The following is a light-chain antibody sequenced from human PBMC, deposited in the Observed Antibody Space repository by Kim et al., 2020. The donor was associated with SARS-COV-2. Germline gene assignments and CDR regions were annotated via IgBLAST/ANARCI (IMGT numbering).Light chain of an antibody. J-gene: IGLJ3*02. CDR3: SSFTSTNSPHWV. CDR2: DVS. CDR1: SSDVGGYNY. Sequence: QSALTQPASVSGSPGQSITISCTGTSSDVGGYNYVSWYQQHPGKAPKLMIYDVSNRPSGVSNRFSGSKSGNTASLTISGLQAEDEADYYCSSFTSTNSPHWVFGGGTQLTAL. V-gene: IGLV2-14*03.